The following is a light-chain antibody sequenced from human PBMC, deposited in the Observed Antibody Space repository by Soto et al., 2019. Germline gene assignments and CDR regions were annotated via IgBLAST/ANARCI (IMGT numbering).Light chain of an antibody. J-gene: IGKJ3*01. CDR1: QSVSSS. CDR3: QQRTDWPLT. CDR2: DAS. Sequence: EIVLTQSPATLSLSPGERATLSCRASQSVSSSLAWYQQKPGQAPRLLIYDASNRATDVPARFSGSGSGTDFTLTISSLELEDFAVYYCQQRTDWPLTFGPGTKVDIK. V-gene: IGKV3-11*01.